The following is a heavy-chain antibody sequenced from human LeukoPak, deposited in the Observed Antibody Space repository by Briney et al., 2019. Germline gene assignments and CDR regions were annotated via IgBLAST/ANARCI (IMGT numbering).Heavy chain of an antibody. CDR2: IYYSGST. CDR1: GGSISSGDYY. J-gene: IGHJ4*02. Sequence: SETLSLTRTVSGGSISSGDYYWSWIRQPPGKGLEWIGYIYYSGSTYYNPSLKSRVTISVDTSKNQFSLKLSSVTAADTAVYYCARESMLNYYDSSGYYYSFDYWGQGTLVTVSS. CDR3: ARESMLNYYDSSGYYYSFDY. D-gene: IGHD3-22*01. V-gene: IGHV4-30-4*08.